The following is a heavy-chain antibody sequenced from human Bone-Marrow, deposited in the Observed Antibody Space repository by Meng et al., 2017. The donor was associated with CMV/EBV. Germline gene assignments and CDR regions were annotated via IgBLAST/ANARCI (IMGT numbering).Heavy chain of an antibody. J-gene: IGHJ6*02. CDR3: AKESPLTTWAMEV. V-gene: IGHV3-30*02. Sequence: GSLRLSCAASGFTFGDYAMHWVRQAPGKGLEWVTFIRYDGNNVYYGDSVKGRFTVSRDNSRNTLYLQMNSLKGEDTAVYYCAKESPLTTWAMEVWGQGTTVTVAS. CDR1: GFTFGDYA. D-gene: IGHD1-1*01. CDR2: IRYDGNNV.